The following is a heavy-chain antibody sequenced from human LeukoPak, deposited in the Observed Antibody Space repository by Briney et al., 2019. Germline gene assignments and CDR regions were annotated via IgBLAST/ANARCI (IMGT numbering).Heavy chain of an antibody. CDR3: ARDSILWFGELYEYYFDY. CDR1: GFTFSSYG. V-gene: IGHV3-33*01. J-gene: IGHJ4*02. CDR2: IWYDGSNK. Sequence: PGRSLRLSCAASGFTFSSYGMHWVRQAPGKGLEWVAVIWYDGSNKYYADSVKGRFTISRDNSKNTLYLQMNSLRAEDTAVYYCARDSILWFGELYEYYFDYWGQGTLVTVSS. D-gene: IGHD3-10*01.